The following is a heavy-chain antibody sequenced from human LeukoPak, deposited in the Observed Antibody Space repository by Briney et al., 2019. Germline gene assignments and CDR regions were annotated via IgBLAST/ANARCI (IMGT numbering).Heavy chain of an antibody. CDR3: ARGTTDYIGMDV. J-gene: IGHJ6*02. V-gene: IGHV3-21*01. D-gene: IGHD4-17*01. Sequence: GGSLRLSCTASAFTFSTYSMNWVRQAPGKGLEWVSSITSSSSYIYYADSVKGRFTISRDNAQNSLYLQMNSPRADDTAVHYCARGTTDYIGMDVWGQGTTVTVSS. CDR1: AFTFSTYS. CDR2: ITSSSSYI.